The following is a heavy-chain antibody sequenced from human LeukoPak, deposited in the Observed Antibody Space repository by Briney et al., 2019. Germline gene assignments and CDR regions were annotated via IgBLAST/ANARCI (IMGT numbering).Heavy chain of an antibody. CDR3: ARDAFRWFHY. V-gene: IGHV4-30-2*01. CDR1: GGSISSGGYS. J-gene: IGHJ4*02. CDR2: IYHSGST. D-gene: IGHD3-16*02. Sequence: PSETLSLTCAVSGGSISSGGYSWSWIRQPPGKGLEWIGYIYHSGSTYYNPSLKSRVTMSVDTSQNQFSLMLSSVTAADTAVYYCARDAFRWFHYWGQGTLVTVSS.